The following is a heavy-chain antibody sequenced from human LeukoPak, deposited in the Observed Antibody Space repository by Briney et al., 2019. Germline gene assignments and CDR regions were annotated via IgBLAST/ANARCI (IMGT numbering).Heavy chain of an antibody. Sequence: VGSLRLSCTASGFTLGGHDMHWVRQTTGGGLEWVAAVSSGHHAFYADSVQGRFAVSRVDGKNSLYFQMNSLRAGDTAVYYCVREARGYHYTYFDYWGQGSLVTVSS. CDR1: GFTLGGHD. CDR3: VREARGYHYTYFDY. D-gene: IGHD5-18*01. CDR2: VSSGHHA. J-gene: IGHJ4*02. V-gene: IGHV3-13*01.